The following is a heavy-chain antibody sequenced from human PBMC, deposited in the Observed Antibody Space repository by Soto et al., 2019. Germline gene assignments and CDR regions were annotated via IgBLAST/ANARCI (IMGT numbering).Heavy chain of an antibody. CDR2: INAGNGNT. D-gene: IGHD5-12*01. J-gene: IGHJ4*02. CDR3: AGEGTGGDYDSWYFDY. Sequence: QVQLVQSGAEVKKPGASVKVSCKASGYTFTSYAMHWVRQAPGQRLEWMGWINAGNGNTKHSQKFQGRVTITRDTSASTAYMELSSLGSEDTAVYYCAGEGTGGDYDSWYFDYWGQGTLVTVSS. CDR1: GYTFTSYA. V-gene: IGHV1-3*01.